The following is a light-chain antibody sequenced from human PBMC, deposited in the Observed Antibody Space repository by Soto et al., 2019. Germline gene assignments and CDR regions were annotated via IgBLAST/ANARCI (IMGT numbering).Light chain of an antibody. CDR3: QQYNNWPRT. V-gene: IGKV3-15*01. J-gene: IGKJ1*01. Sequence: EIVMTQSPATLSVSPGERATLSCRASQSVNFNLAWYQQKPVQAPRPLIYGASARATGTPARFSGSGSGTEFTLSISSLQSEDFAVYYCQQYNNWPRTFGQGTKVDIK. CDR2: GAS. CDR1: QSVNFN.